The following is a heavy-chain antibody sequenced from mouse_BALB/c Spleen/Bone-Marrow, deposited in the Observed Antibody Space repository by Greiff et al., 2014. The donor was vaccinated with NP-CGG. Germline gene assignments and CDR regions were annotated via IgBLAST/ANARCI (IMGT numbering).Heavy chain of an antibody. J-gene: IGHJ2*01. Sequence: VQLKHSGPGLVKPSQSLSLTCTVTGYSITSDYAWNWIRQFPGNKLEWMVYISYSGNTSYNPSLKSRISITRDTSKNQFFLQLNSVTTEDTATYYCARYDYDGVDYWGQGTTLTVSS. CDR2: ISYSGNT. D-gene: IGHD2-4*01. CDR1: GYSITSDYA. CDR3: ARYDYDGVDY. V-gene: IGHV3-2*02.